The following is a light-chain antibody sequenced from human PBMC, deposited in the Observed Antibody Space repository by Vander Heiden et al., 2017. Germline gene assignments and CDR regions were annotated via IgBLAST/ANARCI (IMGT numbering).Light chain of an antibody. Sequence: EIVMTQYPATLSVSPGERATLSCRASQSVNKNLAWYQQKPGQAPRLLIYGASTRATGIPARFSGSGSGTEFSLTISSLQSEDFAVYYCQRYDSWPYTFGQGTKLEIK. CDR1: QSVNKN. V-gene: IGKV3-15*01. CDR2: GAS. J-gene: IGKJ2*01. CDR3: QRYDSWPYT.